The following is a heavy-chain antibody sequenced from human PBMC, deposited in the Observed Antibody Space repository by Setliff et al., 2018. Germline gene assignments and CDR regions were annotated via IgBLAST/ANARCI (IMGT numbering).Heavy chain of an antibody. CDR1: GYTFTSYY. CDR3: ARTTRSYFDY. CDR2: INPSGGST. D-gene: IGHD4-17*01. Sequence: ASVKVSCKASGYTFTSYYMHWVRQAPGQGLEWMGIINPSGGSTSYAQKFQGRVTITTDESTSTAYMELSSLRSEDTAVYYCARTTRSYFDYWGQGTLVTVSS. V-gene: IGHV1-46*01. J-gene: IGHJ4*02.